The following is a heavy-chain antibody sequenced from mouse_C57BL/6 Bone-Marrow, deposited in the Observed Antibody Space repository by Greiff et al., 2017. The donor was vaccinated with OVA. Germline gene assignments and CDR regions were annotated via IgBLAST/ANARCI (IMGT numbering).Heavy chain of an antibody. CDR2: IYPGNSDT. V-gene: IGHV1-5*01. CDR1: GYTFTSYW. J-gene: IGHJ4*01. CDR3: TYYGSTWSMGY. D-gene: IGHD1-1*01. Sequence: EVQLQQSGTVLARPGASVKMSCKTSGYTFTSYWMHWVKQRPGQGLEWIGAIYPGNSDTSYNQKFKGKAKLTAVTSASTAYMELSSLTNEDSAVYYCTYYGSTWSMGYWGQGTSVTVSS.